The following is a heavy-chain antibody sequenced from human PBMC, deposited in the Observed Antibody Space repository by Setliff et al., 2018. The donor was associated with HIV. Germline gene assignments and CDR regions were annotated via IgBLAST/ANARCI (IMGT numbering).Heavy chain of an antibody. D-gene: IGHD2-8*02. CDR2: IHYSVNT. CDR3: ASEDPLASHWSAGGFFDY. CDR1: GASISGGSYY. Sequence: KTSETLSLTCTVAGASISGGSYYWTWIRHHPGRGLEWIGYIHYSVNTDCTPSLKSRVTLSVDTAKNQFTLNLRSVTAADTAVYYCASEDPLASHWSAGGFFDYWGPGMAVTVSS. V-gene: IGHV4-31*03. J-gene: IGHJ4*02.